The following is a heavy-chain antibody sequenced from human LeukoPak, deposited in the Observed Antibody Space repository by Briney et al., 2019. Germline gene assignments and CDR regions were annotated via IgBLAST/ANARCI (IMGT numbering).Heavy chain of an antibody. J-gene: IGHJ3*02. V-gene: IGHV4-59*01. Sequence: SETLSLTCTVSGGSISSYYWSWIRQPPWKGLEWIGYIYYSGSTNYNPSLKSRVTISVDTSKNQFSLKLSSVTAADTAVYYCARGGSYYDILTGYYHDAFDIWGQGTMVTVSS. CDR2: IYYSGST. CDR1: GGSISSYY. CDR3: ARGGSYYDILTGYYHDAFDI. D-gene: IGHD3-9*01.